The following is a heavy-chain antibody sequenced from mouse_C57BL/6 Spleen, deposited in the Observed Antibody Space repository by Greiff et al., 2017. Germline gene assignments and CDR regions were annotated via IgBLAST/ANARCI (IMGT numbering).Heavy chain of an antibody. CDR3: ARSINWDGFAY. D-gene: IGHD4-1*02. CDR2: IDPSDSYS. Sequence: QVQLQQPGAELVKPGASVKLSCKASGYTFTSYWMQWVKQRPGQGLEWIGEIDPSDSYSNYNQKFKGKATLTVDTSSSTAYMQLSSLTSEDSAVYYCARSINWDGFAYWGQGTLVTVSA. CDR1: GYTFTSYW. J-gene: IGHJ3*01. V-gene: IGHV1-50*01.